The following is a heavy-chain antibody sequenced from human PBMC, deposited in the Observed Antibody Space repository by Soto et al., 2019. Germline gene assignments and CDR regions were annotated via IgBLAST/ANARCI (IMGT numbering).Heavy chain of an antibody. Sequence: SETLSLTCTVSGCSISSSSYYWVWIRQPPGKGLEWIGSIYYSGSSYYNPSLKSRVTISVDTSKNQFSLKLSSVTAADTAVYYCARDKITGLFDYWGQGTLVTVSS. V-gene: IGHV4-39*02. CDR3: ARDKITGLFDY. CDR1: GCSISSSSYY. D-gene: IGHD2-8*02. CDR2: IYYSGSS. J-gene: IGHJ4*02.